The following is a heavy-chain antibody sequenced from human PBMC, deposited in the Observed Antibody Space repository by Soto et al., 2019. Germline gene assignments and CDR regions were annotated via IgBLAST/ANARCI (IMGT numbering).Heavy chain of an antibody. D-gene: IGHD3-16*01. CDR1: GASMSDYY. CDR3: ARSGHTFAGVV. V-gene: IGHV4-59*01. Sequence: QVQLQESGPGLVKPSETLSLTCTVSGASMSDYYGSWIRQSPGKGLEHIGYLHYSGSANYNPSLQRRVTLSMDTSQDQFPLKLASVIAAGTAIYFFARSGHTFAGVVWGQGILVTVSS. CDR2: LHYSGSA. J-gene: IGHJ4*02.